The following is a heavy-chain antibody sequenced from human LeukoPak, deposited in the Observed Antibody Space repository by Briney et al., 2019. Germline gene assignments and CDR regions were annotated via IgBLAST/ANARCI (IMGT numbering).Heavy chain of an antibody. CDR3: ARGGGALDGSGSYYVLRFDY. V-gene: IGHV4-38-2*02. D-gene: IGHD3-10*01. J-gene: IGHJ4*02. Sequence: SETLSLTCTVSGYSISSGYYWGWIRQPPGKGLEWIGSIYHSGSTYYNPSLKSRVTISLDTSKNQFSLKLSSVTAADTAVYYCARGGGALDGSGSYYVLRFDYWGQGTLVTVSS. CDR2: IYHSGST. CDR1: GYSISSGYY.